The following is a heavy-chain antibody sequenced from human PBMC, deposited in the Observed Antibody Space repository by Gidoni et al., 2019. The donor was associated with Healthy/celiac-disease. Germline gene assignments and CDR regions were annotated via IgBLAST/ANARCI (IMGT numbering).Heavy chain of an antibody. V-gene: IGHV3-64*01. CDR2: ISSNGGST. J-gene: IGHJ4*02. CDR3: ASGWEILGCLDY. D-gene: IGHD1-26*01. Sequence: EVQLVESGVGLVQPGGALRLSCAASGFTFSSYAMHWVRQAPGQGLEYVTAISSNGGSTYYANSVKSIFTISRDNSKNTLYLQMGSLGAEDMAGYNCASGWEILGCLDYWGQGTLVTVSS. CDR1: GFTFSSYA.